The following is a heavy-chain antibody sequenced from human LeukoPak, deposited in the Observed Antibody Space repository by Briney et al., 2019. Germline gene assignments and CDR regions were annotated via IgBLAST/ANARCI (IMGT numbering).Heavy chain of an antibody. CDR1: GYTSSNYG. CDR3: ARDVPGSIGTTARFDP. V-gene: IGHV1-18*01. CDR2: ISTHNGNT. D-gene: IGHD1-1*01. Sequence: ASVNVSCKSSGYTSSNYGVSWMRQAPGQGLEWMGWISTHNGNTNYAQKFQGRVTMTTDKSTSTAYMELRSLTSDDTAVYYCARDVPGSIGTTARFDPWGQGTLVTVSS. J-gene: IGHJ5*02.